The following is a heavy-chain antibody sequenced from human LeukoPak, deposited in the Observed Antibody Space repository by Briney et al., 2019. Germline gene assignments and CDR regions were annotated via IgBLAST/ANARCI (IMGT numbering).Heavy chain of an antibody. V-gene: IGHV3-30*18. CDR2: ISYDGSNK. Sequence: GGSLRLSCAASGFTFSSYGMHWDRQAPGKGLEWEAVISYDGSNKYYADSVKGRFTISRDNSKNTLYLQMNSLRAEDTAVYYCAKSGYSYGGIDYWGQGTLVTVSS. CDR1: GFTFSSYG. D-gene: IGHD5-18*01. J-gene: IGHJ4*02. CDR3: AKSGYSYGGIDY.